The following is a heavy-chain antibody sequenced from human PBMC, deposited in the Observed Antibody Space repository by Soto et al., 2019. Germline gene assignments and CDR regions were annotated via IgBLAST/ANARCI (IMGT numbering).Heavy chain of an antibody. J-gene: IGHJ6*02. Sequence: VQLVQSGAEVKKPGSSVKVSCKASGGTFGSYAISWVRQAPGQGLEWMGGSIPIPGTANYAQKFQGRVTIAADEYTSTAYMELSSLRSEDTAVYYCARSQGSSTSLEIYYYYYYGMDVWGQGTTVTVSS. CDR2: SIPIPGTA. CDR3: ARSQGSSTSLEIYYYYYYGMDV. CDR1: GGTFGSYA. V-gene: IGHV1-69*01. D-gene: IGHD2-2*01.